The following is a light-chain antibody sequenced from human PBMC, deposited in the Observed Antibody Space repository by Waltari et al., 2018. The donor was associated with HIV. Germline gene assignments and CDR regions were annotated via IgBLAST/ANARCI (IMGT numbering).Light chain of an antibody. CDR3: SSYTTTTSYVL. CDR2: DVS. V-gene: IGLV2-18*02. CDR1: TRVIRSFHR. Sequence: QSALTQPPSVSASPGQSVTISCTGTTRVIRSFHRVSWYQQPPGTAPKLLIYDVSNRPSGVPDRFSGSKSGNTASLSIAGLQAEDEADYFCSSYTTTTSYVLFGGGTKLTVL. J-gene: IGLJ3*02.